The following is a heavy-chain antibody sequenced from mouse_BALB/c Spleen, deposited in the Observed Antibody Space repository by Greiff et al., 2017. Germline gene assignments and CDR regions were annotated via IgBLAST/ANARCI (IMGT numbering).Heavy chain of an antibody. D-gene: IGHD1-1*01. CDR2: IYPYNGGT. CDR3: APLRNAWFAY. V-gene: IGHV1S29*02. CDR1: GYTFTDYN. Sequence: EVQLQQSGPELVKPGASVKISCKASGYTFTDYNMHWVKQSHGKSLEWIGYIYPYNGGTGYNQKFKSKATLTVDNSSSTAYMELRSLTSEDSAVYYCAPLRNAWFAYWGQGTLVTVSA. J-gene: IGHJ3*01.